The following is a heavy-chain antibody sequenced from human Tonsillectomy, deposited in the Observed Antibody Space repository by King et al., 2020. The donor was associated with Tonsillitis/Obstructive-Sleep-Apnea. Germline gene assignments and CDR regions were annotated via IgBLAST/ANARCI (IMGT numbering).Heavy chain of an antibody. D-gene: IGHD6-6*01. CDR2: INPSGGST. J-gene: IGHJ4*02. CDR3: ARDGSVATRPLDY. Sequence: VQLVQSGAEVKKPGASVKVSCKASGYTFTSYYIHWVRQAPGQGLEWMGIINPSGGSTNYAQKFQGRVTMTRDPSTSTVYMELSSLRSEETAVYYCARDGSVATRPLDYWGQGTLVTVSS. V-gene: IGHV1-46*01. CDR1: GYTFTSYY.